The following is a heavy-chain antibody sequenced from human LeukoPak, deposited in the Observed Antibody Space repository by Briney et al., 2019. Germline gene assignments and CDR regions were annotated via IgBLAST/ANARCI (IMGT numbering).Heavy chain of an antibody. Sequence: SVKVSCKASGGTFSSDAISWVRQFPGQGLEWMGGIIPILGPANHAQKFLGRLTITADKSTSTAYMELSSLRSEDTAMYYCARGGTNDFWKDSWGQGTLVTVSS. V-gene: IGHV1-69*10. CDR1: GGTFSSDA. D-gene: IGHD3/OR15-3a*01. J-gene: IGHJ4*02. CDR2: IIPILGPA. CDR3: ARGGTNDFWKDS.